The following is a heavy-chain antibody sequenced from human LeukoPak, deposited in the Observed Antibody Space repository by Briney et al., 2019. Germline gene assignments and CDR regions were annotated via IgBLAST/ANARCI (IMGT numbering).Heavy chain of an antibody. Sequence: GGSLRLSCAVSGLIFRSYWMSWVRQAPGKGLEWVANINQDGSEKYFVDSVKGRFTISRDNAKDSLHLQMNTLRAEDTAVYYCARERDGRFFDYWGQGTLVTVSS. D-gene: IGHD5-24*01. CDR3: ARERDGRFFDY. V-gene: IGHV3-7*01. CDR2: INQDGSEK. J-gene: IGHJ4*02. CDR1: GLIFRSYW.